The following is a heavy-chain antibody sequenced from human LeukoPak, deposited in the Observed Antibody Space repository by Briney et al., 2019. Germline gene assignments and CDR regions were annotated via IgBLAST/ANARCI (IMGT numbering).Heavy chain of an antibody. CDR1: GFTFSSYW. CDR3: AREGSSSWFDP. Sequence: GGSLRLSCAASGFTFSSYWMHWVRQAPGKGLEWVSYISSSSSYTNYADSVKGRFTISRDNAKNSLYLQMNSLRAEDTAVYYCAREGSSSWFDPWGQGTLVTVSS. V-gene: IGHV3-11*05. D-gene: IGHD6-13*01. J-gene: IGHJ5*02. CDR2: ISSSSSYT.